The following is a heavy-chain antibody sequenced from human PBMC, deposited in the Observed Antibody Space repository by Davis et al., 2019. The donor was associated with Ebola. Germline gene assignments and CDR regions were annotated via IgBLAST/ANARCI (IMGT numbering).Heavy chain of an antibody. CDR2: IGIAGHP. V-gene: IGHV3-13*05. CDR3: ARDGSYSSSWYYYGMDV. D-gene: IGHD6-13*01. Sequence: GGSLRLSCAASGFTFSSYDMHWVRQATGKGLEWVSGIGIAGHPFYPGSVKGRFTISRENAKNSLYLQMNSLRAEDTAVYYCARDGSYSSSWYYYGMDVWGQGTTVTVSS. CDR1: GFTFSSYD. J-gene: IGHJ6*02.